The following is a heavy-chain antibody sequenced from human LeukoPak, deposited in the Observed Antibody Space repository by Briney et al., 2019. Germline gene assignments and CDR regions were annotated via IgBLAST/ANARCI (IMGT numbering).Heavy chain of an antibody. Sequence: PGGSLRLSCAASGFTFSSYEMNWVRQAPGKGLEWVSYISSSGSTIYYADSVKGRFTISRDNAKNSLYLQMNSLRAEDTAVYYCARGIQLWPVYFDYWGQGTLVTVSS. CDR1: GFTFSSYE. V-gene: IGHV3-48*03. D-gene: IGHD5-18*01. J-gene: IGHJ4*02. CDR3: ARGIQLWPVYFDY. CDR2: ISSSGSTI.